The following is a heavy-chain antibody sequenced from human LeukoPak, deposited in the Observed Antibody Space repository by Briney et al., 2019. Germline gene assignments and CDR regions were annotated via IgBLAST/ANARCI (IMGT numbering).Heavy chain of an antibody. J-gene: IGHJ4*02. V-gene: IGHV3-33*06. CDR1: GFTFNKYG. CDR3: AKADLATCAGGTCYFFDH. D-gene: IGHD2-15*01. Sequence: GGSLRLSCVTSGFTFNKYGMHWVRQAPGRGLEWVAVLYSDGIKKFYSDSVKGRFTVSRDTSKKTLYLQMNSLRAEDTAIYYCAKADLATCAGGTCYFFDHWGQGILVTVSS. CDR2: LYSDGIKK.